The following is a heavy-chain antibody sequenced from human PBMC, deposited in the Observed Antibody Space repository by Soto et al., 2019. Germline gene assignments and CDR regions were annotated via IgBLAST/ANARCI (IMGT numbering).Heavy chain of an antibody. Sequence: PGGSLRLSCAASGFTFSSYWMHWVRQAPGKGLVWVSHIHGDGSTTSYADSVKGRFTISRDNSKNTLYPQMNSLRAEDTAVYYCAKSLMSIFGVVKETNFDYWGQGTLVNVSS. CDR1: GFTFSSYW. CDR3: AKSLMSIFGVVKETNFDY. V-gene: IGHV3-74*01. D-gene: IGHD3-3*01. CDR2: IHGDGSTT. J-gene: IGHJ4*02.